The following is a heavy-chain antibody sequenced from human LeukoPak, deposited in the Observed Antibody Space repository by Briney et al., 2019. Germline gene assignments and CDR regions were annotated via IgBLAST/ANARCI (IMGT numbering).Heavy chain of an antibody. D-gene: IGHD1-26*01. Sequence: GGSLRLSCAASGFTFSRYWMSWVRQAPGKGLEWVSSISSSSSYIYYADSVKGRFTISRDNAKNSLYLQMNSLRAEDTAVYYCARGRQNSGSYSDAFDIWGQGTMVTVSS. J-gene: IGHJ3*02. V-gene: IGHV3-21*01. CDR1: GFTFSRYW. CDR3: ARGRQNSGSYSDAFDI. CDR2: ISSSSSYI.